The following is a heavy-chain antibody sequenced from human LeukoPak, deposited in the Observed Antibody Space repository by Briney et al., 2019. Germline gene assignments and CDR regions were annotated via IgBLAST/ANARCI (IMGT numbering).Heavy chain of an antibody. CDR3: ARAMTTVTPIDY. CDR2: IYYSGST. Sequence: QSSETLSLTCTVSGGSISSYYWSWIRQPPGKGLEWIGYIYYSGSTNYNPSLKSRVTISVDTSKNQFSLKLRSVTAADTAVYYCARAMTTVTPIDYWGQGTLVTVSS. CDR1: GGSISSYY. V-gene: IGHV4-59*01. J-gene: IGHJ4*02. D-gene: IGHD4-17*01.